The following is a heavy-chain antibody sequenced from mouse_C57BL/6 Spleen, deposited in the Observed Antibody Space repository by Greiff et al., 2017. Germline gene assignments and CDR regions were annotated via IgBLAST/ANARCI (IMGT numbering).Heavy chain of an antibody. CDR2: ILPGSGNT. V-gene: IGHV1-9*01. Sequence: QVQLQQSGAELMKPGASVKLSCKATGYTFTGYWIEWVKQRPGHGLEWIGEILPGSGNTNYNEKFKGKATFTADTSSNTAYMQLSSLTTEYSAIYSCEREGISTVPRFAYWGQGTLVTVSA. CDR1: GYTFTGYW. D-gene: IGHD1-1*01. CDR3: EREGISTVPRFAY. J-gene: IGHJ3*01.